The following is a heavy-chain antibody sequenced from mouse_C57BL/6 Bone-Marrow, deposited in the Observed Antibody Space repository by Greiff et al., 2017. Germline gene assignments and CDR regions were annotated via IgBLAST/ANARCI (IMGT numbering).Heavy chain of an antibody. Sequence: VQLVESGAELVRPGTSVKMSCKASGYTFTNYWIGWSKQRPGHGLEWIGDIYPGGGYTNYNEKFKGNATLTADKSSSTAYMQFSSLASEDSAIYYCGRSKGFDYWGQGTTLTVSS. CDR2: IYPGGGYT. J-gene: IGHJ2*01. CDR1: GYTFTNYW. V-gene: IGHV1-63*01. CDR3: GRSKGFDY.